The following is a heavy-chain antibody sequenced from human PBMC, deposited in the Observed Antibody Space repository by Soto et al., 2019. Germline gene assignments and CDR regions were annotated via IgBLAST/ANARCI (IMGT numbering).Heavy chain of an antibody. Sequence: QVQLVQSGAEVKKPGSSVKVSCKASGGTFSSYAISWVRQAPGQGLEWMGGIIPIFGTANYAQKFQGRVTITAYESTSTAYMELSSLRSEDTAVYYCASSGYYGSGRPNWFDPWGQGTLVTVSS. J-gene: IGHJ5*02. CDR3: ASSGYYGSGRPNWFDP. CDR2: IIPIFGTA. V-gene: IGHV1-69*01. CDR1: GGTFSSYA. D-gene: IGHD3-10*01.